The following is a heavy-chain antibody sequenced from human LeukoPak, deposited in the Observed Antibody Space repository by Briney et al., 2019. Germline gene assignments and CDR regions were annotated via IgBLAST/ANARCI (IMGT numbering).Heavy chain of an antibody. CDR1: GFTFSNFA. CDR2: ISDGGHST. V-gene: IGHV3-23*01. CDR3: AKSYCSGGACHSYLPYFFDY. D-gene: IGHD2-15*01. J-gene: IGHJ4*02. Sequence: HPGGSLRLSCAASGFTFSNFAMSWVRQTPEKGLQWVSSISDGGHSTYFADSVRGRFTLSRDNSNNIVYLQMNNLGVEDTAMYYCAKSYCSGGACHSYLPYFFDYWGQGTLVTVSS.